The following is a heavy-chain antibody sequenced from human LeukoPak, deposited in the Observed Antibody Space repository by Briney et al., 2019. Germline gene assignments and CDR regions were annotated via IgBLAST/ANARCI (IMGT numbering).Heavy chain of an antibody. V-gene: IGHV3-48*03. J-gene: IGHJ5*02. Sequence: HAGGSLRLSCAASGFDLNTYEMNWVRQAPGKGLEWIADIIIIGHTKNYAGSVKGRFTISRDNAGTSLYLQMSSLTVEDTGVYYCARGDPHADLWGQGTLVTVSS. CDR3: ARGDPHADL. CDR1: GFDLNTYE. CDR2: IIIIGHTK.